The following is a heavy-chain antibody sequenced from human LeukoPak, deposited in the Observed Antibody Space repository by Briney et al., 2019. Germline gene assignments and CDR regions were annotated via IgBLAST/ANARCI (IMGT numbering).Heavy chain of an antibody. CDR1: GFTFSGHW. CDR2: IKSDGSEK. V-gene: IGHV3-7*04. J-gene: IGHJ4*02. CDR3: ARISRYGLDY. Sequence: GGSPRLSCAASGFTFSGHWMSWVRQAPGKGLEWVANIKSDGSEKYYVDSVKGRFTISRDNAKNSLYLQMNSLRPEDTAVYYCARISRYGLDYWGQGTLVTVSS. D-gene: IGHD3-16*01.